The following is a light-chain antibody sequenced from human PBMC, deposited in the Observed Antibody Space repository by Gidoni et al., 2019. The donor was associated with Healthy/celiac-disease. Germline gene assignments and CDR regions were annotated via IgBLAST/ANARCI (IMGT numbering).Light chain of an antibody. Sequence: EIVLTQSPATLSLSPGARATLSCRASQSVSSYLAWYQQKPGQAPRLLIYDASNRATGIPARFSGSGSGTDFTLTISSLEPEDFAVYYCQQRSNWPVITFGQGTRLEIK. J-gene: IGKJ5*01. CDR2: DAS. V-gene: IGKV3-11*01. CDR1: QSVSSY. CDR3: QQRSNWPVIT.